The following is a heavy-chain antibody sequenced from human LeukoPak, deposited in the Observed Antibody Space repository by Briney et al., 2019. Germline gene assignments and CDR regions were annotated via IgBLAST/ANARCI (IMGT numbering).Heavy chain of an antibody. CDR1: GFTFSTYA. V-gene: IGHV3-23*01. J-gene: IGHJ4*02. CDR2: ISGSGGTT. Sequence: PGGSLRLSCAASGFTFSTYAMSWVRQAPGKGLEWVSAISGSGGTTYYADSVKGRFTISRDNSKNTLYLQMNSLRADDRAAYYCAKETYDRYFDYWGQGTLVTVSS. CDR3: AKETYDRYFDY. D-gene: IGHD3-22*01.